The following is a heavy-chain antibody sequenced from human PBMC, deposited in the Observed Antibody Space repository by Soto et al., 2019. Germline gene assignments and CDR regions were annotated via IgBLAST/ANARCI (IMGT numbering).Heavy chain of an antibody. J-gene: IGHJ6*02. D-gene: IGHD3-3*01. V-gene: IGHV3-33*01. Sequence: QVQLVESGGGVVQPGRSLRLSCAASEFTFSSYGMHWVRQAPGKGLEWVAVIWYDGSNKYYADSVKGRFTISRDNSKNTLYLQMNSLRAEDTAVYYCARDRAYYDFWSGYYYYYYYGRDVWGQGTTVTVSS. CDR2: IWYDGSNK. CDR3: ARDRAYYDFWSGYYYYYYYGRDV. CDR1: EFTFSSYG.